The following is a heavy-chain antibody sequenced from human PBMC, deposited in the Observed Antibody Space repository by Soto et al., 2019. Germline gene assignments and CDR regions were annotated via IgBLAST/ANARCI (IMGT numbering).Heavy chain of an antibody. D-gene: IGHD6-13*01. CDR2: ISSSSYYI. CDR1: GFYFGDYY. V-gene: IGHV3-11*05. J-gene: IGHJ5*02. CDR3: ARGGMYSGNWYEVDR. Sequence: QVQLVESGGGLVKPGGSLRLSCTASGFYFGDYYMNWVRQAPGKGLEWISCISSSSYYIAYADSVKGRFTISRDNAKNSVYLQMNSLRADDTAVYYCARGGMYSGNWYEVDRWGQGTLLIVSS.